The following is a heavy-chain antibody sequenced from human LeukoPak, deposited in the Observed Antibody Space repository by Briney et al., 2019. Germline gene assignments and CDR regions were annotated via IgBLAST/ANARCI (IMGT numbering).Heavy chain of an antibody. CDR3: ARATAADTAMIYFDY. V-gene: IGHV3-11*01. CDR2: ISSSGNII. J-gene: IGHJ4*02. D-gene: IGHD5-18*01. CDR1: GFTFSDYY. Sequence: PGGSLRLSCAASGFTFSDYYMSWIRQAPGKGLEWVSYISSSGNIIYSADSVKGRFTISRDNAKNSPYLQINSLRAEDTAVYYCARATAADTAMIYFDYWGQGTLVTVSS.